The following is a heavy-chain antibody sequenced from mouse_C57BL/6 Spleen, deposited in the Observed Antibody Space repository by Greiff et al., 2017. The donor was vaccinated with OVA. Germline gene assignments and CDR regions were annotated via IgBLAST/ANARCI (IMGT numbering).Heavy chain of an antibody. CDR1: GYAFSSYW. V-gene: IGHV1-80*01. Sequence: QVQLQQSGAELVKPGASVKISCKASGYAFSSYWMNWVKQRPGTGLEWIGQIYPGDGDPNYNGKFKGKATLTADKSSSTAYMQLSSLTSEDSAVYFCARETAQASYAMDYWGQGTSVTVSS. CDR3: ARETAQASYAMDY. CDR2: IYPGDGDP. J-gene: IGHJ4*01. D-gene: IGHD3-2*02.